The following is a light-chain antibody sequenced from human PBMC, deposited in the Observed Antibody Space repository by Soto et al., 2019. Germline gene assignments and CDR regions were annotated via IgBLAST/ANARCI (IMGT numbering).Light chain of an antibody. J-gene: IGKJ1*01. CDR1: QDIRNE. CDR2: SAS. V-gene: IGKV1-6*01. CDR3: LQDYTYPRT. Sequence: AIQMTQSPSSLSAFVGDRVTITCRASQDIRNELGWYQQKPGKAPKVLIYSASNLQSGVPSRFSGSGSGTQFTLTISSLQPEDFATYYCLQDYTYPRTFGPGTKVEIK.